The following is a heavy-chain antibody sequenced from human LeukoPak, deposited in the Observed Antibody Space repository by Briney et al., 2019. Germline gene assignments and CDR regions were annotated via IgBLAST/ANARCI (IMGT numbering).Heavy chain of an antibody. CDR1: GFTFSSYA. V-gene: IGHV3-23*01. D-gene: IGHD3-3*01. J-gene: IGHJ4*02. CDR2: ISGGST. CDR3: AKTYYDVWSGVDY. Sequence: TGGSLRLSCAASGFTFSSYAMSWVRQAPGKGLEWVSAISGGSTYYADSVKGRFTISRDNSKNTLYLQMNSLRAEDTAVYYCAKTYYDVWSGVDYWGQGTLVTVSS.